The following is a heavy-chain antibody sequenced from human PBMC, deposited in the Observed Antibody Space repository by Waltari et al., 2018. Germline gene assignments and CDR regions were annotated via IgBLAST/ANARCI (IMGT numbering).Heavy chain of an antibody. CDR2: SSSSGTSI. D-gene: IGHD1-20*01. CDR1: GFTFTTYE. V-gene: IGHV3-48*03. CDR3: ARAAITGTGFDF. Sequence: EMQLVESGGGLVQPGGSLRLSCAASGFTFTTYEMNWVRHAPGKGLEWISYSSSSGTSINYADSVKGRFTISRDNAQDSLYLQMNSLRAEDTAVYYCARAAITGTGFDFWGQGSLVTVSS. J-gene: IGHJ4*02.